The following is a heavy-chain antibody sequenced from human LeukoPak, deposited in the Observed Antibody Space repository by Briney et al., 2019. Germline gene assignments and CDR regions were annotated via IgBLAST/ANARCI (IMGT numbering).Heavy chain of an antibody. D-gene: IGHD6-19*01. J-gene: IGHJ3*02. Sequence: SQTLSLTCTVSGGSISSGDYYWSWIRQPPGKGLEWIGYIYYSGSTYYNPSLKSRVTISVDTSKNQFSLKLSSVTAADTAVYYCARQGDHSSGWLDAFDIWGQGTMVTVSS. CDR2: IYYSGST. CDR3: ARQGDHSSGWLDAFDI. CDR1: GGSISSGDYY. V-gene: IGHV4-30-4*01.